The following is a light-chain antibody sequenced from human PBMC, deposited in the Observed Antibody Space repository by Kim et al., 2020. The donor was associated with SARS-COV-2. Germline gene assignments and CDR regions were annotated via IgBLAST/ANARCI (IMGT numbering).Light chain of an antibody. J-gene: IGLJ1*01. CDR2: DVS. CDR3: SSYTSRSTYV. V-gene: IGLV2-14*03. CDR1: SSDVGGYNC. Sequence: QSALTQPASVSGSPGQSITISCTGTSSDVGGYNCVSWYQQHPGKAPKLMIYDVSNRPSGVSNRFSGSKSGNTASLTISGLQAEDEADYYCSSYTSRSTYVVGTGTKVTVL.